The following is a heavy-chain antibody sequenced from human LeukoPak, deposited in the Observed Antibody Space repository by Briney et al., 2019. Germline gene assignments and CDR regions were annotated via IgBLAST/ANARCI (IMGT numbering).Heavy chain of an antibody. V-gene: IGHV1-2*02. Sequence: ASVKVSCKASGYTFTGYYMHWVRQAPGQGLEWMGWINPNSGGTNYAQKFQGRVTMTRDTSISTAYMELSRLKSDDTAVYYCARDPGFTMIVVVKDDYWGQGTLVTVSS. CDR2: INPNSGGT. CDR3: ARDPGFTMIVVVKDDY. D-gene: IGHD3-22*01. CDR1: GYTFTGYY. J-gene: IGHJ4*02.